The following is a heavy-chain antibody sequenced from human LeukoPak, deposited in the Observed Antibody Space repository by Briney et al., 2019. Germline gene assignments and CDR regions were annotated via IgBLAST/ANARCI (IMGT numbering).Heavy chain of an antibody. CDR2: IYTTGRT. J-gene: IGHJ4*02. D-gene: IGHD5-12*01. CDR3: GRNGPRSGYDLGHFDY. CDR1: GGSISNYS. V-gene: IGHV4-4*07. Sequence: ASETLSLTCTVSGGSISNYSWSWIRQPAGKGLEWIGRIYTTGRTDYNPSLKSRVTMSVDTSKNQFSLKLSSVTAADTAVYYCGRNGPRSGYDLGHFDYLGQGTLVTASS.